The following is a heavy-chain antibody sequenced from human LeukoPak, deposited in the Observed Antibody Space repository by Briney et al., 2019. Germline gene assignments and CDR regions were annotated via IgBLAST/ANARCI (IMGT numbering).Heavy chain of an antibody. D-gene: IGHD2-2*02. CDR1: GGSISSYY. Sequence: SETLSLTCTVSGGSISSYYWSWIRQPPGKGLEWIGYIYYSGSTNYNPSLKSRVTISVDTSKNQFSLKLSSVTAADTAVYYCARADIVVVPAAIRQYYYCGMDVWGQGTTVTVSS. V-gene: IGHV4-59*01. J-gene: IGHJ6*02. CDR3: ARADIVVVPAAIRQYYYCGMDV. CDR2: IYYSGST.